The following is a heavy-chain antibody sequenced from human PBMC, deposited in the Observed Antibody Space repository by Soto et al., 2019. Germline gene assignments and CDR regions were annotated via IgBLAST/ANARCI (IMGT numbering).Heavy chain of an antibody. CDR3: ARGDGFWSGYSYLNY. D-gene: IGHD3-3*01. V-gene: IGHV4-61*01. CDR2: VYYTGST. Sequence: NPSETQSLTCTVSGGSVSNSSHYWTWIRQPPGKGLEWIGYVYYTGSTNYNPSLHSRVTISVDTSKNQFSLTLSSVTAADTAVYYCARGDGFWSGYSYLNYWGQGTPVTVSS. J-gene: IGHJ4*02. CDR1: GGSVSNSSHY.